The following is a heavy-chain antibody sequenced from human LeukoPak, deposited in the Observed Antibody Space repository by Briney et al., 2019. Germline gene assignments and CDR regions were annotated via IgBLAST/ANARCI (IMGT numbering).Heavy chain of an antibody. CDR2: IYHSGDT. CDR1: GYSVSSGYY. Sequence: SETLSLTCDVSGYSVSSGYYWGWIRQPPGKGLEWIGTIYHSGDTYYNPSLKSRVTISVDTSNNQISLRLPSVSAADTAMYFCASSTAVVKAKKFQEWGQDTLVSVSS. CDR3: ASSTAVVKAKKFQE. D-gene: IGHD3-16*02. V-gene: IGHV4-38-2*01. J-gene: IGHJ1*01.